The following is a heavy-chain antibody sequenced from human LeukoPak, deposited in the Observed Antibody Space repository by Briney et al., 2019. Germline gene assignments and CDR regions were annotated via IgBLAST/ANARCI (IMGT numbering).Heavy chain of an antibody. Sequence: SETLSLTCAVYGGSFSGYYWSWIRQPPGKGLEWIGEINHSGSTNYNPSLKSRVTISVDTSKNQFSLKLSSVTAADTAVYYCASQWSGELPDYWGQGTLVTVSS. D-gene: IGHD3-10*01. CDR3: ASQWSGELPDY. CDR1: GGSFSGYY. CDR2: INHSGST. V-gene: IGHV4-34*01. J-gene: IGHJ4*02.